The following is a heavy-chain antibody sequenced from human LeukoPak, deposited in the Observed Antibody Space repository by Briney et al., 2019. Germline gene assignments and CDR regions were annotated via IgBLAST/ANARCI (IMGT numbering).Heavy chain of an antibody. CDR2: IYYSGRT. J-gene: IGHJ4*02. CDR1: GAPISYYY. CDR3: ARPPYYYDSSGYYKPHFDY. D-gene: IGHD3-22*01. V-gene: IGHV4-59*13. Sequence: SETLSLTCSVSGAPISYYYWGWIRQPPGKGLEWIGYIYYSGRTNYNLSLKSRLTISVDTSKNQFSLKLSSVTAADTAVYSCARPPYYYDSSGYYKPHFDYWGQGTLITVSS.